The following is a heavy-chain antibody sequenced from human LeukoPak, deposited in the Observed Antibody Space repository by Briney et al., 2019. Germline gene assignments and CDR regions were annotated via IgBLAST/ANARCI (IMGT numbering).Heavy chain of an antibody. CDR3: ARGSPVGYDPFDY. CDR1: GFTFNTYW. J-gene: IGHJ4*02. Sequence: GGSLRLSCAASGFTFNTYWMHWVRQGPGKGLVWVSRIASDGSATSYADSVKGRCTISRDNAKNTLFLQMNSLRADDTAVYYCARGSPVGYDPFDYWGQGTLVTVSS. D-gene: IGHD2-2*01. V-gene: IGHV3-74*01. CDR2: IASDGSAT.